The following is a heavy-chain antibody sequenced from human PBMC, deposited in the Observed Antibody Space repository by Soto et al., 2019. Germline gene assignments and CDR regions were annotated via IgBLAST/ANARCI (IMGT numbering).Heavy chain of an antibody. V-gene: IGHV4-34*01. CDR2: INHSGST. Sequence: QVQLQQWGAGLLKPSETLSLTCAVYGGSFSGYYWSWIRQPPGKGLEWIGEINHSGSTNYNPSLTSRVTISVDTSKNQFSLKLSSVTAADTAVYYCARLGYYDSSGRGGYWGQGTLVTVSS. CDR3: ARLGYYDSSGRGGY. D-gene: IGHD3-22*01. CDR1: GGSFSGYY. J-gene: IGHJ4*02.